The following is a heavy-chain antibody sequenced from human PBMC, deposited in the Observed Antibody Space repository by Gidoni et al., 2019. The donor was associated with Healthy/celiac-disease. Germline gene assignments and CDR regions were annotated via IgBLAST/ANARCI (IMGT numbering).Heavy chain of an antibody. J-gene: IGHJ3*02. CDR1: GFTFSSYG. D-gene: IGHD6-19*01. Sequence: QVQLVESGGGVVQPGRSLRLSCAASGFTFSSYGIHWVRQAPGKGLEWVAVISYDGSDKYYTDSVKGRFTISRDNSKNTLYLQMNSLGAEDTAVYYCAKDGRLAGSAFDIWGQGTMVTVSS. CDR3: AKDGRLAGSAFDI. V-gene: IGHV3-30*18. CDR2: ISYDGSDK.